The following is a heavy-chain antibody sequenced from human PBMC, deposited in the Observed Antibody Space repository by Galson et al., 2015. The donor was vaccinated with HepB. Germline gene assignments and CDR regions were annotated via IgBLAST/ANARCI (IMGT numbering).Heavy chain of an antibody. J-gene: IGHJ3*02. CDR3: ARNDLAHDAFDI. V-gene: IGHV3-30*04. D-gene: IGHD1-1*01. Sequence: SLRLSCAASGFTFSSYAMHWVRQAPGKGLEWVAVISYDGSNKYYADSVKGRFTISRDNSKNTLYLQMNSLRAEDTAVYYCARNDLAHDAFDIWGQGTMVTVSS. CDR2: ISYDGSNK. CDR1: GFTFSSYA.